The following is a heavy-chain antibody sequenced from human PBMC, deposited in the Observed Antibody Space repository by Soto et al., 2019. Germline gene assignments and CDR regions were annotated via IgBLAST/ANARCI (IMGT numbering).Heavy chain of an antibody. CDR3: AGDLVGASEDYYYYYGMDV. D-gene: IGHD1-26*01. J-gene: IGHJ6*02. V-gene: IGHV1-69*01. Sequence: QVQLVQSGAEVKKPGSSVNVSCKASGGTFSSYAISWVRQAPGQGLEWMGGIIPIFGTANYAQKFQGRVTITADESTSTAYMELSSLRSEDTAVYYCAGDLVGASEDYYYYYGMDVWGQGTTVTVSS. CDR2: IIPIFGTA. CDR1: GGTFSSYA.